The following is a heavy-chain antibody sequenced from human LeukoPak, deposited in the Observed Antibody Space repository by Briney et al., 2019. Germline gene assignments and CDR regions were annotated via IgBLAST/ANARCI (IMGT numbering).Heavy chain of an antibody. Sequence: SETLSLTCAVSGGSISSSNWWSWVRQPPGKGLEWIGEIYHSGSTNYNPSLKSRVTISVDTSKNQFSLKLSSVTAADTAVYYCARGLRLRNFSYYFDYWGQGTLVTVSS. V-gene: IGHV4-4*02. CDR2: IYHSGST. D-gene: IGHD4-17*01. CDR3: ARGLRLRNFSYYFDY. J-gene: IGHJ4*02. CDR1: GGSISSSNW.